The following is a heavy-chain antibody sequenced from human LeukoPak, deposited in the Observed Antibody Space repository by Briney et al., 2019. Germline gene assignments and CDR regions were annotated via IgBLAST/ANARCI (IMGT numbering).Heavy chain of an antibody. CDR1: GFTFSSYS. CDR2: ISSSSSYI. D-gene: IGHD4-17*01. J-gene: IGHJ3*02. V-gene: IGHV3-21*01. CDR3: ARDTDYGDYVFAFDI. Sequence: PGRSLRLSCAASGFTFSSYSMNWVRQAPGKGLEWVSSISSSSSYIYYADSVKGRFTISRDNAKNSLYLQMNSLRAEDTAVYYCARDTDYGDYVFAFDIWGQGTMVTVSS.